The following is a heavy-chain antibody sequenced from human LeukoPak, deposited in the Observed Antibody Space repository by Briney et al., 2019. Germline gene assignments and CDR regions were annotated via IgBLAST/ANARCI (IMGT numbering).Heavy chain of an antibody. Sequence: GGSLRLSCAASGFTFSSYNMNWVRQAPGKGLEWVSSISSSSSYIYYADSVKGRFTISRDNAKNSLYLQMNSLRAEDTAVYYRARGGFGGGGGWGQGTLVTVSS. V-gene: IGHV3-21*01. CDR2: ISSSSSYI. CDR1: GFTFSSYN. J-gene: IGHJ4*02. D-gene: IGHD3-16*01. CDR3: ARGGFGGGGG.